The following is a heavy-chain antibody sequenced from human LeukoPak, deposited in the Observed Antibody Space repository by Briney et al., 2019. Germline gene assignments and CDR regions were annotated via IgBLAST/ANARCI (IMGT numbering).Heavy chain of an antibody. Sequence: GASVKVSCKASGYTFTSYGISWVRQAPGQGLEWMGWISAYNGNTNYAQKLQGRVTMTTDTSTSTAYMELRSLRSDDTAVYYCARDSEILGGYSSSWSGDYWGQGTLVTVSS. CDR2: ISAYNGNT. D-gene: IGHD6-13*01. CDR1: GYTFTSYG. CDR3: ARDSEILGGYSSSWSGDY. V-gene: IGHV1-18*01. J-gene: IGHJ4*02.